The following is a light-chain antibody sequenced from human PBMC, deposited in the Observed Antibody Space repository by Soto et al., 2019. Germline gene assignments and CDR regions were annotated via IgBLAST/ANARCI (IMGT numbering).Light chain of an antibody. CDR3: QEYDTYPWT. Sequence: DIQMTQSPSTLSASVGDRVTITCRANQSISNWLVWYQQRPGKAPKLLISRASSLQSGVSSRFSGSGSGTEFTLTLSSLQPDDFATYYCQEYDTYPWTFGQGTKVEIK. CDR2: RAS. J-gene: IGKJ1*01. CDR1: QSISNW. V-gene: IGKV1-5*03.